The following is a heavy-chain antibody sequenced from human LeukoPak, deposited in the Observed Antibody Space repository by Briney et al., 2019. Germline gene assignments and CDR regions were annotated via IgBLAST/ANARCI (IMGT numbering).Heavy chain of an antibody. CDR3: ARDLGYCSNTSCLSYGMDV. D-gene: IGHD2-2*01. Sequence: SETLSLTCTVSGGSISSYHWSWIRQPPGKGLEWIGFIYSSGSTNYNPSPKSRVTISVDTSKNQFSLKLKFVTAADAAVYYCARDLGYCSNTSCLSYGMDVWGQGTTVTVSS. CDR2: IYSSGST. CDR1: GGSISSYH. V-gene: IGHV4-59*01. J-gene: IGHJ6*02.